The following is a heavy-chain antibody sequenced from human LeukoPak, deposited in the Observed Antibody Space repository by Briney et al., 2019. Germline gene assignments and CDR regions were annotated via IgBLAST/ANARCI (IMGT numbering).Heavy chain of an antibody. CDR3: ARGGSGISNAFDI. J-gene: IGHJ3*02. CDR1: GGSISSYY. Sequence: SETLSLTCSVSGGSISSYYWSWIRQPPGKGLEWIGYLYYSGSTNSNPSLKSRVTMSVDMSKNQFSLKLRSVTAADTAVYYCARGGSGISNAFDIWGQGTMVTVSS. D-gene: IGHD3-10*01. CDR2: LYYSGST. V-gene: IGHV4-59*01.